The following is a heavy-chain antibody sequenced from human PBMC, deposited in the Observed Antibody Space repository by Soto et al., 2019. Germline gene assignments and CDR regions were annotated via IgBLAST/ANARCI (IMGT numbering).Heavy chain of an antibody. V-gene: IGHV1-69*01. CDR2: IIPIFGTA. Sequence: SVEASCKSSVWTLSVDLISRGRITPGQGLEWMGGIIPIFGTANYAQKFQGRVTITADESTSTAYMELSSLRSEDTAVYYCARDPLGGVWYYGMDVWGQGTTVTVSS. CDR3: ARDPLGGVWYYGMDV. J-gene: IGHJ6*02. D-gene: IGHD6-13*01. CDR1: VWTLSVDL.